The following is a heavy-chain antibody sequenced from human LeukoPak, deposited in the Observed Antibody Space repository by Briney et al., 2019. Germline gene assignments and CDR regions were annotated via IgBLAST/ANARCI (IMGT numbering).Heavy chain of an antibody. Sequence: GGSLRLSCAASGFTLSDYYMSWIRQAPGKGLEWVSYISSSGSTIYYADSVKGRFTISRDNAKNSLYLQMNSLRAEDTAVYYCARVPGNDYVWGSYRYNWFDPWGQGTLVTVSS. CDR3: ARVPGNDYVWGSYRYNWFDP. CDR1: GFTLSDYY. J-gene: IGHJ5*02. V-gene: IGHV3-11*01. D-gene: IGHD3-16*02. CDR2: ISSSGSTI.